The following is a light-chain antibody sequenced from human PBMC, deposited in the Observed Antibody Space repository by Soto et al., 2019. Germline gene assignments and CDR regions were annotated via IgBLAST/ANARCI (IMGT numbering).Light chain of an antibody. Sequence: DIVMTQSPLSLPVTPGEPASISCRSSQSLLHSNGYNYLDWYLQKPGQSPQLLIYLGSNRASGVPDRFSGSASGTDFTLKISRGEAEDVGVYYCMQALQTPWTFGQGTKVEIK. CDR2: LGS. CDR1: QSLLHSNGYNY. V-gene: IGKV2-28*01. CDR3: MQALQTPWT. J-gene: IGKJ1*01.